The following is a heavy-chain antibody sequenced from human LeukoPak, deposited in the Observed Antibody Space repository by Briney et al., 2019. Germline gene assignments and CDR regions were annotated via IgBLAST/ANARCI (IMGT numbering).Heavy chain of an antibody. CDR3: ASQSISMVRGVIQY. J-gene: IGHJ4*02. D-gene: IGHD3-10*01. Sequence: GGSLRLSCAASGFTVSNTYMSWVRQAPGKGLEWVSIIYSGGSTYYADSVKGRFTISRDNSRDTLYVQMNSLRAEDTAVYYCASQSISMVRGVIQYWGQGTLVTVSS. CDR2: IYSGGST. CDR1: GFTVSNTY. V-gene: IGHV3-53*01.